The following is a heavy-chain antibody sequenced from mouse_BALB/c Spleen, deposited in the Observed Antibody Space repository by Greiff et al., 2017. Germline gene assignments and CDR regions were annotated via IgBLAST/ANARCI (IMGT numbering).Heavy chain of an antibody. D-gene: IGHD2-4*01. CDR3: ARSEGLRRDAMDY. V-gene: IGHV5-17*02. CDR2: ISSGSSTI. CDR1: GFTFSSFG. Sequence: EVKLVESGGGLVQPGGSRKLSCAASGFTFSSFGMHWVRQAPEKGLEWVAYISSGSSTIYYADTVKGRFTISRDNPKNTLFLQMTSLRSEDTAMYYCARSEGLRRDAMDYWGQGTSVTVSS. J-gene: IGHJ4*01.